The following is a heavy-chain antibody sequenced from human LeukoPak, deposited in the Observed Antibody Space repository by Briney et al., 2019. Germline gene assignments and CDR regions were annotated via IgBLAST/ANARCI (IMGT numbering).Heavy chain of an antibody. CDR2: INSDGSGT. Sequence: GGSLRLSCAASGFTFGTYWMHWVRQAPGKGLVWVSRINSDGSGTSYADSVKGRFTISRDNSKNTLYLQMNSLRAEDTALYYCARARNDYDSNGFSLLEYWGQGTLVTVSS. CDR3: ARARNDYDSNGFSLLEY. J-gene: IGHJ4*02. D-gene: IGHD3-22*01. CDR1: GFTFGTYW. V-gene: IGHV3-74*01.